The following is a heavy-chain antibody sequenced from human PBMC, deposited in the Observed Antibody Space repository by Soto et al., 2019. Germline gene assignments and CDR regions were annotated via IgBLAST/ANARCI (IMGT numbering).Heavy chain of an antibody. V-gene: IGHV3-30*03. D-gene: IGHD1-26*01. CDR3: FFGLLGSTGHDFD. CDR1: GGSIGSYH. Sequence: LSLTCTVSGGSIGSYHWSWVRQPPGKGLEWVAVISYDGSNKYYADSVKGRFTISRDNSKNTLCLQMNSLRAEDTAVYYFFFGLLGSTGHDFD. CDR2: ISYDGSNK. J-gene: IGHJ4*01.